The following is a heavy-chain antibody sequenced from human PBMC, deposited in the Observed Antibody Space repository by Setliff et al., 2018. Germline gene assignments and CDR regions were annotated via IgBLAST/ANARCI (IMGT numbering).Heavy chain of an antibody. D-gene: IGHD4-17*01. CDR2: ISPYNGNT. J-gene: IGHJ4*02. CDR3: ARDLSTTVMTRSWYYFDY. CDR1: GYTFATYG. V-gene: IGHV1-18*01. Sequence: GASVKVSCKASGYTFATYGISWVRQAPGQGLEWMGWISPYNGNTNYAQNFQGRVTMTTDTSTSTAYMELRSLRSDDTAMYYCARDLSTTVMTRSWYYFDYWGQGTLVTVSS.